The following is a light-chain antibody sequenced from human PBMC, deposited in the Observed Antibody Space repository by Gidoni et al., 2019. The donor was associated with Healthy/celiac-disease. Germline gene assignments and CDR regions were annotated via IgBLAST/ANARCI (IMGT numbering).Light chain of an antibody. V-gene: IGKV3-20*01. CDR3: QQYGSSLPYT. CDR2: GAS. CDR1: QSVSSSY. Sequence: EIVLTQSPGTLSLSPGERATLSCRASQSVSSSYLAWYQQKPGKAPRLLIYGASSRATVIPDRFSGSGSGTDFTLTISRLEPEDFAVYYCQQYGSSLPYTFGQGTKLEIK. J-gene: IGKJ2*01.